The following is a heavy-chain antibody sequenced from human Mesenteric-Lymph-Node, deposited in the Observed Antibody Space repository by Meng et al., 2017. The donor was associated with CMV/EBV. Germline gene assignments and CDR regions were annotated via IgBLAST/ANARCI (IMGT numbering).Heavy chain of an antibody. J-gene: IGHJ4*02. D-gene: IGHD2-2*01. CDR1: GGCFSGYY. V-gene: IGHV4-34*01. CDR2: IKHSGST. Sequence: GGCFSGYYWSWIHKPPGKGLEWIGEIKHSGSTNYNPYLKSRVNISVDTSKSQFSLKLSSVTAADTAVYYCARVLYCSSTSCPDGDYWGQGTLVTVSS. CDR3: ARVLYCSSTSCPDGDY.